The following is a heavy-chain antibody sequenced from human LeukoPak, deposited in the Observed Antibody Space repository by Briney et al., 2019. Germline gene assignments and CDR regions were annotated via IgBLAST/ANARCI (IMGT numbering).Heavy chain of an antibody. CDR3: AKGYSSSLYYYYYMDV. CDR1: GFTFSSYA. V-gene: IGHV3-23*01. J-gene: IGHJ6*03. Sequence: PGGSLRLSCAASGFTFSSYAMSWVRLAPGKGLEWVSAISGSGGSTYYADSVKGRFTISRDNSKNTLYLQMNSLRAEDTAVYYCAKGYSSSLYYYYYMDVWGKGTTVTVSS. D-gene: IGHD6-6*01. CDR2: ISGSGGST.